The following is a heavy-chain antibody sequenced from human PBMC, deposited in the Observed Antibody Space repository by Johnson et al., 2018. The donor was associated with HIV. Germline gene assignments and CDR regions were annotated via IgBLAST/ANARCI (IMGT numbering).Heavy chain of an antibody. V-gene: IGHV3-66*02. CDR3: VRDRGSGWDDAFDI. Sequence: EVQLVESGGGLVQPGGSLRLSCAASGFTVSRNYMSWVRQAPGKGLEWVSVIYSDGSTYYADSVKGRFTISRDTSKNTLYRQMNSLRAEDTAVYYCVRDRGSGWDDAFDIWGQGTMVTVSS. CDR1: GFTVSRNY. J-gene: IGHJ3*02. D-gene: IGHD6-19*01. CDR2: IYSDGST.